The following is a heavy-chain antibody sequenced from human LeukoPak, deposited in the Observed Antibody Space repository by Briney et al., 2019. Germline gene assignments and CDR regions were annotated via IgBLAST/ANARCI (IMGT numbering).Heavy chain of an antibody. V-gene: IGHV3-23*01. Sequence: GSLRLSCAASGFTLSSYAMSWVRQAPGKGLEWVSAISVSGNTYHADSVKGRFTISRDSSKNTLYLQMNRLRAEDAAVYYCAKTPVTTCSGAYCYPFDYWGQGTLVTVSS. CDR2: ISVSGNT. J-gene: IGHJ4*02. CDR3: AKTPVTTCSGAYCYPFDY. D-gene: IGHD2-21*01. CDR1: GFTLSSYA.